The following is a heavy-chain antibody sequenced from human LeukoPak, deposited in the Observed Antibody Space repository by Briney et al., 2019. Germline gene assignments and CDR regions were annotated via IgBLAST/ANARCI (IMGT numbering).Heavy chain of an antibody. CDR1: GFTFGSYA. J-gene: IGHJ4*02. CDR3: AKALIAGRPEVDF. CDR2: ITSSGGST. Sequence: PGGSLRLSCTASGFTFGSYAMSWVRQAPGKGLVWVLAITSSGGSTYYADSVKGRFTISRDNSKNTLYLQMNSLRAEDTAVYYCAKALIAGRPEVDFWGQGTLVTVSS. D-gene: IGHD6-6*01. V-gene: IGHV3-23*01.